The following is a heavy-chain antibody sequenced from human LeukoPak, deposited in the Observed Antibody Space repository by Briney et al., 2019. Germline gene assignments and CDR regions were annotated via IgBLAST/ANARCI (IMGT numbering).Heavy chain of an antibody. CDR2: ISGSGGST. Sequence: PGGSLRLSCAASGFTFSSYAMNWVRQAPGKGLEWVSTISGSGGSTYYADSVKGRFTISRDNSKNTLYLQINSLTTEDTAVYYCAKTGDSSGWYDFDYWGQGTLVTVSS. V-gene: IGHV3-23*01. D-gene: IGHD6-19*01. CDR3: AKTGDSSGWYDFDY. J-gene: IGHJ4*02. CDR1: GFTFSSYA.